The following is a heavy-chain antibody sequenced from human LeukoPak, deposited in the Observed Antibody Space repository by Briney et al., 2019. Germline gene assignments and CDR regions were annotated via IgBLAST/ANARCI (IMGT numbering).Heavy chain of an antibody. Sequence: SETLSLTCAVSGGSISSDNYYWSWIRQPPGKGLEWIGYIYHSGSTYCSPSLKSRVSISVDTSKNQFSLKLSSVTAADTAVYYCARVERGGSAGFQHWGQGTLVTVSS. J-gene: IGHJ1*01. CDR2: IYHSGST. D-gene: IGHD3-10*01. V-gene: IGHV4-30-4*01. CDR1: GGSISSDNYY. CDR3: ARVERGGSAGFQH.